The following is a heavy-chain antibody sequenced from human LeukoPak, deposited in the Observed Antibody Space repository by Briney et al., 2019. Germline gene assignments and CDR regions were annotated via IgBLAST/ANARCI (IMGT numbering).Heavy chain of an antibody. CDR1: GFTFSSYA. Sequence: GGSLRLSCAASGFTFSSYAMHWVRQAPGKGLEWVAVISYDGSNKYYADSVKGRFTISRDNAKNSLYLQMNSLRAEDTAVYYCARARGSDFWSGYLGDYWGQGTLVTVSS. CDR2: ISYDGSNK. V-gene: IGHV3-30-3*01. J-gene: IGHJ4*02. CDR3: ARARGSDFWSGYLGDY. D-gene: IGHD3-3*01.